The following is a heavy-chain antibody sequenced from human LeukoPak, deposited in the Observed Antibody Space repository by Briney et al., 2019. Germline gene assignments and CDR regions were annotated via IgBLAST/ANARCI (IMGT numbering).Heavy chain of an antibody. J-gene: IGHJ4*02. D-gene: IGHD3-10*01. Sequence: PSETLSLTCTVSGGSISSYYWSWIRQPPGKGLEWIGYIYYSGSTNYNPSLKSRVTISVDTSKNQFSLKLSSVTAADTAVYYCARTAGSGGYYPLDYWGQGTLVTVSS. CDR3: ARTAGSGGYYPLDY. CDR2: IYYSGST. V-gene: IGHV4-59*01. CDR1: GGSISSYY.